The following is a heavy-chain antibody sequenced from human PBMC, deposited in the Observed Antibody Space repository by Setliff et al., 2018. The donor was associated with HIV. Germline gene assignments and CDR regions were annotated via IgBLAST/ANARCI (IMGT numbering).Heavy chain of an antibody. V-gene: IGHV4-38-2*02. D-gene: IGHD6-19*01. J-gene: IGHJ4*02. CDR2: LYYDGNT. CDR3: ARETIRSGHPSEAGFDF. Sequence: PSETLSLTCTVSAYSIRNGYYWGWIRQSPGKGLEWIGTLYYDGNTYYNPSLKSRVTMSVDTSKNQFSLNLNSVIAADTAVYYCARETIRSGHPSEAGFDFWGQGALVTVSS. CDR1: AYSIRNGYY.